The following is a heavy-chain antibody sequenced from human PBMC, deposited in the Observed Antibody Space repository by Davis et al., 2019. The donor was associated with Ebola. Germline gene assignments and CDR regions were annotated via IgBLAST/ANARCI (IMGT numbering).Heavy chain of an antibody. J-gene: IGHJ6*02. D-gene: IGHD3-22*01. V-gene: IGHV3-53*01. CDR3: ASPLGLNYYYGMDV. CDR2: IYSGGST. Sequence: PGGSLRLSCAASGFTFSGSAMHWVRQAPGKGLEWVSVIYSGGSTYYAHSVKGRFTISRDNSKNTLYLQMNSLRAEDTAVYYCASPLGLNYYYGMDVWGQGTTVTVSS. CDR1: GFTFSGSA.